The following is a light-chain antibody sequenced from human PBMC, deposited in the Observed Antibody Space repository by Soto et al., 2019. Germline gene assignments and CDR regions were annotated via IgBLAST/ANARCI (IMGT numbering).Light chain of an antibody. Sequence: QLVLTQPASVSGSPGQSITISCTGTSSDVGAYNFVSWYQQHPGKAPKLIIYDVNNRPSEVSNRFSGSKSGNTASLTISGLQAEDEGDYYCSSFTTGVNYVFGIGTKVTVL. CDR2: DVN. CDR3: SSFTTGVNYV. CDR1: SSDVGAYNF. J-gene: IGLJ1*01. V-gene: IGLV2-14*03.